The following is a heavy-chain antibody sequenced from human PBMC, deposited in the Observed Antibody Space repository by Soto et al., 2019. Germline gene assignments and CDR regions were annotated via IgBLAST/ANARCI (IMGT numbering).Heavy chain of an antibody. Sequence: GESLKISCKGSGYSFTSYWIGWVRQMPGKGLEWMGIIYPGDSDTRYSPSFQGQVTISADKSISTAYLQWSSLKASDTAMYYCARFGRIDDILTGYRDWFDPWGQGTLVTVSS. J-gene: IGHJ5*02. CDR3: ARFGRIDDILTGYRDWFDP. CDR2: IYPGDSDT. CDR1: GYSFTSYW. D-gene: IGHD3-9*01. V-gene: IGHV5-51*01.